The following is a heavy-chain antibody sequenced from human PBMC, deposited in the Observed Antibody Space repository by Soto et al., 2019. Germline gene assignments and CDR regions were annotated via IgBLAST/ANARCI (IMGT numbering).Heavy chain of an antibody. D-gene: IGHD7-27*01. CDR3: ARDTGDGTFDF. CDR2: INAGYGNT. CDR1: GYTFSSYA. V-gene: IGHV1-3*01. Sequence: ASVKVSCKASGYTFSSYAMHWVRQAPGQRLEWIGWINAGYGNTKSSQKFQDRVTISRDTSASTAYMELTSLRSEDTAVYYCARDTGDGTFDFWGQGTLVTVSS. J-gene: IGHJ4*02.